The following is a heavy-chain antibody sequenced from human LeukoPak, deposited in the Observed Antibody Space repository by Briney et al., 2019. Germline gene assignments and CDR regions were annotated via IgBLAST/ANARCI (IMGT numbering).Heavy chain of an antibody. Sequence: ASVKVSCKASGFVFTSYGFTWVRQAPGQGLEWMGWISANDGKIHYSERHQGRATMTTDTVTSTAYMELRSLRSDDTAVYYCARELHVERDDYWGQGTLVTVSS. J-gene: IGHJ4*02. D-gene: IGHD1-1*01. CDR1: GFVFTSYG. CDR2: ISANDGKI. CDR3: ARELHVERDDY. V-gene: IGHV1-18*01.